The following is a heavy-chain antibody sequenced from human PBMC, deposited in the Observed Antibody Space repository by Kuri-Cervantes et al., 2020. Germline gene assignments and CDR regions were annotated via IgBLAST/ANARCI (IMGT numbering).Heavy chain of an antibody. Sequence: GESLKISCAVSGFTFSSYAMSWVRQAPGKGLEWVSVISGSAGSTYHADSVKGRFTISRDNSKNTLYLQMNSLRAEDTAVYYCAKDGSLGGGVDPWGQGTLVTVSS. CDR2: ISGSAGST. CDR3: AKDGSLGGGVDP. J-gene: IGHJ5*02. D-gene: IGHD3-16*01. CDR1: GFTFSSYA. V-gene: IGHV3-23*01.